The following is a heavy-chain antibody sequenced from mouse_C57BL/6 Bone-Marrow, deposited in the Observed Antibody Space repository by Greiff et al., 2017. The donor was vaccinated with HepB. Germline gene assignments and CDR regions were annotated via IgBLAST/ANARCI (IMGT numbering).Heavy chain of an antibody. D-gene: IGHD2-2*01. V-gene: IGHV1-64*01. Sequence: QVQLQQSGAELVKPGASVKLSCKASGYTFTSYCMHWVKQRPGQGLEWIGMIHPNSGSTNYNEKFKSKATLTVDKSSSTAYMQLSSLTSEDSAVYYCARGWGVRGFAYWGQGTLVTVSA. CDR1: GYTFTSYC. J-gene: IGHJ3*01. CDR3: ARGWGVRGFAY. CDR2: IHPNSGST.